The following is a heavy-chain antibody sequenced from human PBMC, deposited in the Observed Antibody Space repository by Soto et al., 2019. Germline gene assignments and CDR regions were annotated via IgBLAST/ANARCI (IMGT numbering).Heavy chain of an antibody. CDR1: GYTFTSYG. CDR2: ISAYNGNT. Sequence: QVQLVQSGAEVKKPGASVKVSCKASGYTFTSYGISWVRQAPGQGLEWMGWISAYNGNTNYAQKLQGRVTMTTDTATSKAYMEPRSLRSDDTAVYCGARAPYSGYFGLSWGQGTLVTVSS. J-gene: IGHJ5*02. D-gene: IGHD5-12*01. V-gene: IGHV1-18*01. CDR3: ARAPYSGYFGLS.